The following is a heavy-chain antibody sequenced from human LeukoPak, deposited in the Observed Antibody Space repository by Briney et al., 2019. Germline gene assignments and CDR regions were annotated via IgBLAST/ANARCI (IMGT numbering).Heavy chain of an antibody. Sequence: GESLKISCKGSGYSFTSYWIGWVRQMPGKGLEWMGTIYPGDSDTRYSPSFQGQVTISADKSISTAYLQWSSLKASDTAMYYCARLIQVGGSYFYFDYWGQGTLVTVSS. CDR2: IYPGDSDT. CDR3: ARLIQVGGSYFYFDY. CDR1: GYSFTSYW. D-gene: IGHD1-26*01. J-gene: IGHJ4*02. V-gene: IGHV5-51*01.